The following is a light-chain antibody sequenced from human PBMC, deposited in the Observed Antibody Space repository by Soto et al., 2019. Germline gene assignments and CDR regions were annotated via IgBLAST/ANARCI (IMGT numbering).Light chain of an antibody. CDR3: QKYAPSPAIT. V-gene: IGKV3-20*01. CDR1: QSVSSNN. CDR2: GVS. J-gene: IGKJ5*01. Sequence: ETVLTQSPGTLSLSPGERATLSCRASQSVSSNNLVWYQQKPGQAPRLLFSGVSTTATGIPDRFSGSGSGTDFTLTISRLESEDVAVYYCQKYAPSPAITFGQGTRVQIK.